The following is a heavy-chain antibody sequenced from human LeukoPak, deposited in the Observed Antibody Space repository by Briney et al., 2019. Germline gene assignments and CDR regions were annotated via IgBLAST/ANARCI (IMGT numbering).Heavy chain of an antibody. D-gene: IGHD3-10*01. CDR3: ARDSKVLLWFGELLPEDWFDP. Sequence: GGSLRLSCAASGFTVSSIYMNWVRQAPGKGLEWVSVIYSSGSTYYADSVKGRFTISRDNSKNTLYLQMNSLRAEDTAVYYCARDSKVLLWFGELLPEDWFDPWGQGTLVTVSS. CDR2: IYSSGST. J-gene: IGHJ5*02. V-gene: IGHV3-66*01. CDR1: GFTVSSIY.